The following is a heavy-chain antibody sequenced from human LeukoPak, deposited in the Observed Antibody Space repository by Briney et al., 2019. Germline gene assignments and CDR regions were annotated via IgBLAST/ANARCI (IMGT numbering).Heavy chain of an antibody. CDR1: GFTFSNYW. CDR2: IKQDGSEK. CDR3: ARVQRGIAVALDY. Sequence: GGSLRLSCVASGFTFSNYWMSWVRQAPGKGLEWVANIKQDGSEKYYADSVKGRFTISRDNVKNLLYLQMNSLRAEDTAVYYCARVQRGIAVALDYWGQGTLATVSS. V-gene: IGHV3-7*04. J-gene: IGHJ4*02. D-gene: IGHD6-19*01.